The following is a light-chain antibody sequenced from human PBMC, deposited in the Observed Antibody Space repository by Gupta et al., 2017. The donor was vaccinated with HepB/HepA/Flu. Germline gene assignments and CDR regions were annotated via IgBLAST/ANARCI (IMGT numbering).Light chain of an antibody. CDR1: QNVRSRH. CDR2: GAS. V-gene: IGKV3-20*01. CDR3: QQKGSSRLT. J-gene: IGKJ4*01. Sequence: DIVLTQSPGTLSLSPGERATLSCRASQNVRSRHLACYQLNPRHAPRLILYGASNTATGLPDRFSGSASATYFPLTISIVAPEDFTVYCCQQKGSSRLTFGGGTRVEMK.